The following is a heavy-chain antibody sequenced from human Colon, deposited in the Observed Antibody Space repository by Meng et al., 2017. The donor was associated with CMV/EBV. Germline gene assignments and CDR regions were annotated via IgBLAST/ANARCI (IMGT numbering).Heavy chain of an antibody. Sequence: GESLKISYAASGFDFKFYAMTWVRQAPGKGLEWVSLISGNGINTYYADSVKGRFTISRDNSRNTVFLQINSLRADDTAVYFCAKTIAPGTLARPFDPWGQGTLVTVSS. D-gene: IGHD6-6*01. CDR2: ISGNGINT. V-gene: IGHV3-23*01. CDR1: GFDFKFYA. J-gene: IGHJ5*02. CDR3: AKTIAPGTLARPFDP.